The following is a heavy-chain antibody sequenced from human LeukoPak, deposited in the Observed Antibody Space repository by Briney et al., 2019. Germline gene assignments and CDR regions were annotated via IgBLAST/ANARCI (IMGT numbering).Heavy chain of an antibody. CDR1: GGSISSSSYY. J-gene: IGHJ6*03. CDR2: IYTSGST. D-gene: IGHD3-10*01. V-gene: IGHV4-61*02. Sequence: SETLSLTCTVSGGSISSSSYYWSWIRQPAGKGLEWIGRIYTSGSTNYNPSLKSRVTISVDTSKNQFSLKLSSVTAADTAVYYCARTFYGSGSLLLYYMDVWGKGTTVTISS. CDR3: ARTFYGSGSLLLYYMDV.